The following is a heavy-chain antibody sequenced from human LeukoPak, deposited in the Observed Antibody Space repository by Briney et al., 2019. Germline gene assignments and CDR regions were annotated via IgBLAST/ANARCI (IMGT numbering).Heavy chain of an antibody. V-gene: IGHV1-58*01. D-gene: IGHD1-1*01. J-gene: IGHJ5*02. Sequence: SVKVSCKVSGFTFSSSAVHWFRQARGQRLEWIGWIVVGSGNTNCAQKFQKRVTFTSDMSTSTAYMELNSLRSEDTAVYYCAADGAPTDPYNWVDPWGQGSLVIVSS. CDR3: AADGAPTDPYNWVDP. CDR2: IVVGSGNT. CDR1: GFTFSSSA.